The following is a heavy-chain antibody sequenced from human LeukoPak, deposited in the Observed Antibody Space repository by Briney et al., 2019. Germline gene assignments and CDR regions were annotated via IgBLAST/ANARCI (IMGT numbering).Heavy chain of an antibody. CDR2: INPNSGGT. Sequence: ASVKVSCKASGYTFTGYYMHWVRQAPGQGLEWMGWINPNSGGTNYAQKFQGRVTMTRDTSISTAHMELSRLRSDDTAVYYCARDLRGYSYGYHYYYYMDVWGTGTTVTVSS. V-gene: IGHV1-2*02. CDR3: ARDLRGYSYGYHYYYYMDV. CDR1: GYTFTGYY. J-gene: IGHJ6*03. D-gene: IGHD5-18*01.